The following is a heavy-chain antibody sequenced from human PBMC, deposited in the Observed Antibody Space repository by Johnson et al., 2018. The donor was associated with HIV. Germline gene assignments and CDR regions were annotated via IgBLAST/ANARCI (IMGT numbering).Heavy chain of an antibody. Sequence: VQLVESGGGLVQPGRSLRLSCAASGFTFDDYAMHWVRQAPGKGLEWVSYISSSGSTIYYADSVKGRVTISRDHAKNSLYLQMNRLRTDDTTVYYCARDRFHPHAFDIWGQGTMVTVSS. CDR3: ARDRFHPHAFDI. J-gene: IGHJ3*02. CDR2: ISSSGSTI. CDR1: GFTFDDYA. D-gene: IGHD3-10*01. V-gene: IGHV3-48*03.